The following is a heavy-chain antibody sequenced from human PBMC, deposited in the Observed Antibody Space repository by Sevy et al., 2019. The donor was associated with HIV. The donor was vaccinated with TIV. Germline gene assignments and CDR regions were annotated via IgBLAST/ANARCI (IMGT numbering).Heavy chain of an antibody. CDR2: IKSKTDGGTT. Sequence: GGSLRLSCAASGFTFSNAWMSWVRQAPGKGLEWVGRIKSKTDGGTTDYAAPVKGRFTISRDDSKKTLYLQMNSLKTEDTAIYYCTTDSKXRGLSAXXXYWGQXTLVTVSS. CDR3: TTDSKXRGLSAXXXY. CDR1: GFTFSNAW. D-gene: IGHD3-10*01. J-gene: IGHJ4*02. V-gene: IGHV3-15*01.